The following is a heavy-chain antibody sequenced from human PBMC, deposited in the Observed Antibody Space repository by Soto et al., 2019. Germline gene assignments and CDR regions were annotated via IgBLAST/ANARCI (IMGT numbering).Heavy chain of an antibody. CDR3: ARDLGGDPYYYYGMDV. V-gene: IGHV3-30-3*01. D-gene: IGHD2-21*01. J-gene: IGHJ6*02. CDR2: ISYDGSNK. CDR1: GFTFSSYA. Sequence: QVQLVESGGGVVQPGRSLRLSCAASGFTFSSYAMHWVRQAPGKGLEWVAVISYDGSNKYYADSVKGRFTISRDNSKNTLYLQMNSLRAXDTXXXXCARDLGGDPYYYYGMDVWGQGTTVTVSS.